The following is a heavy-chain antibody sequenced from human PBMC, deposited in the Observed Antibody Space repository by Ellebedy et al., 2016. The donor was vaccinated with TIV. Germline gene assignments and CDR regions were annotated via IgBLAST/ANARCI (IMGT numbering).Heavy chain of an antibody. D-gene: IGHD3-10*01. CDR1: GFTFHNYG. Sequence: GESLKISCGASGFTFHNYGMHWVRQAPGKGLEWVALIWYDGSNQYYADSVRDRFTISRDNSNNTLYLQMNSLRAEDTAVYYCARDFGYAYGFYNWFDPWGQGTLVTVSS. CDR2: IWYDGSNQ. V-gene: IGHV3-33*08. CDR3: ARDFGYAYGFYNWFDP. J-gene: IGHJ5*02.